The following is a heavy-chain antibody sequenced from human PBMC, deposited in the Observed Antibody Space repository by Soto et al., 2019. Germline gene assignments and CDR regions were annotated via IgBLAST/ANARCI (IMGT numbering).Heavy chain of an antibody. D-gene: IGHD1-26*01. Sequence: EVQLLESGGGLVQPGGSLRLSCAASGFTFHTYTMTWVRQAPGKGLEWVSGISGSSNTTYYADSVKGRFTISRDNSKNTLYLQMNSLRADDTAVYYCAKDRGAPSQPFYCGQGTLVTVSS. V-gene: IGHV3-23*01. CDR1: GFTFHTYT. J-gene: IGHJ4*02. CDR3: AKDRGAPSQPFY. CDR2: ISGSSNTT.